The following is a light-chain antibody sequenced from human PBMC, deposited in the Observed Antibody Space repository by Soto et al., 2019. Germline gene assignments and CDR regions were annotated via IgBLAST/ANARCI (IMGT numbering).Light chain of an antibody. CDR2: DVS. CDR1: SSDVGGYNY. Sequence: QSALAQPRSVSESPGQSVTISCTGASSDVGGYNYVSWYQQHPGKAPKLMIYDVSKRPSGVPDRFSGSKSGNTASLTISGLQTEDDADYYCCSYAGRYTYVFGTGTKVTV. V-gene: IGLV2-11*01. J-gene: IGLJ1*01. CDR3: CSYAGRYTYV.